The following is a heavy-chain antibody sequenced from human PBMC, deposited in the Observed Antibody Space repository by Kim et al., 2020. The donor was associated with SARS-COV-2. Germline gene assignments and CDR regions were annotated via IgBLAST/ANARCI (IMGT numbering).Heavy chain of an antibody. CDR1: GFTFSSYS. D-gene: IGHD6-13*01. CDR3: ARDRGSSWDKPIRGAFEI. CDR2: ISSSSSNI. Sequence: GGSLRLSCAASGFTFSSYSMNWVRQAPGKGLEWVASISSSSSNIYYADSVKGRFTISRDNAKNSLYLQMNSLRAEDTAVYYCARDRGSSWDKPIRGAFEIWGQGTMVTVSS. J-gene: IGHJ3*02. V-gene: IGHV3-21*01.